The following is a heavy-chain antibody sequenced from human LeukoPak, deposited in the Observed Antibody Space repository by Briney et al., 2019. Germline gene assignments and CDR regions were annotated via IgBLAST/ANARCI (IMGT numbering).Heavy chain of an antibody. Sequence: SVEVSCKASGGTFNSYAISWVRQAPGQGLEWMGGIIPIFGTTNYARKFRGRVTLTADKSTRTAYMELSSLRSEDTAVYYCARDNDSRDPPHFDYWGQGTLVTVSS. CDR3: ARDNDSRDPPHFDY. CDR2: IIPIFGTT. CDR1: GGTFNSYA. J-gene: IGHJ4*02. V-gene: IGHV1-69*06. D-gene: IGHD3-16*01.